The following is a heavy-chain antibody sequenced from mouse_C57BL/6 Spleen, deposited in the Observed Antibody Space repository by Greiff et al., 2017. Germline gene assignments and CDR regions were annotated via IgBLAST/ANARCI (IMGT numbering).Heavy chain of an antibody. CDR3: ARDGYDGTGFYAMDY. D-gene: IGHD2-2*01. CDR1: GFTFSDYG. Sequence: DVMLVESGGGLVKPGGSLKLSCAASGFTFSDYGMHWVRQAPEKGLEWVAYISSGSSTIYYADTVKGRFTISRDNAKNPLFLQMTSLRSEDTAMYYCARDGYDGTGFYAMDYWGQGTSVTVSS. CDR2: ISSGSSTI. J-gene: IGHJ4*01. V-gene: IGHV5-17*01.